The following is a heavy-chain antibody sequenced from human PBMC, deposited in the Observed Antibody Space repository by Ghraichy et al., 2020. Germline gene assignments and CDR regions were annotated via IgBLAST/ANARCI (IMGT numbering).Heavy chain of an antibody. V-gene: IGHV4-30-2*06. CDR3: AILASHGVDV. CDR2: IYHSGSA. Sequence: SETLSLTCSVSGGSVPTDPYSWTWVRQSPGKGLEWIGYIYHSGSAFSNPSLKSRVAISVDRSRNQFSLSLSSVSAADTATYYCAILASHGVDVWGPGTVVTVFS. D-gene: IGHD3-3*01. CDR1: GGSVPTDPYS. J-gene: IGHJ6*02.